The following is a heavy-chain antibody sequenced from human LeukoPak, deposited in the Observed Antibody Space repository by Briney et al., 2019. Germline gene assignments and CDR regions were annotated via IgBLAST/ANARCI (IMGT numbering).Heavy chain of an antibody. CDR2: INHSGST. J-gene: IGHJ5*01. CDR3: ARGLAPLNWFDP. Sequence: PSETLSLTCAVYGGSFSGYYWSWIRQPPGKGLEWIGEINHSGSTNYNPSLKSRVTISVDTSKNQFSLKLSSVTAADTAVYYCARGLAPLNWFDPWGKEPWSPSPQ. CDR1: GGSFSGYY. V-gene: IGHV4-34*01.